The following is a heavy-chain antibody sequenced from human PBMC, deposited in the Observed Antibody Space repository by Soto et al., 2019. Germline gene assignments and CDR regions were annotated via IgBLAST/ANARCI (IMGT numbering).Heavy chain of an antibody. CDR3: ARGAHQLDIGVVPAPPLY. D-gene: IGHD2-2*03. CDR1: GYTFTSYD. Sequence: ASLKVSCKASGYTFTSYDINWVRQATGQGLEWMGWMNPNSGNTGYAQKFQGRVTMTRNTSISTAHMEPSNLRSEDTAVYYCARGAHQLDIGVVPAPPLYWGQGTLVTGSS. J-gene: IGHJ4*02. CDR2: MNPNSGNT. V-gene: IGHV1-8*01.